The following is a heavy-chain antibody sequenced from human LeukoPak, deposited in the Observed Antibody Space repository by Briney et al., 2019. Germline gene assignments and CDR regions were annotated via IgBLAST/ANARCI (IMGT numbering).Heavy chain of an antibody. V-gene: IGHV1-69*06. J-gene: IGHJ3*02. Sequence: SVKVSCKASGGTFSSYAISWVRQAPGQGLEWMGGIIPIFGTANYAQKFQGRVTITADKSTSTSYMELSSLRSEDTAVYYCALGDWDSKGLIWGQGTMVTVSS. CDR3: ALGDWDSKGLI. D-gene: IGHD3-22*01. CDR1: GGTFSSYA. CDR2: IIPIFGTA.